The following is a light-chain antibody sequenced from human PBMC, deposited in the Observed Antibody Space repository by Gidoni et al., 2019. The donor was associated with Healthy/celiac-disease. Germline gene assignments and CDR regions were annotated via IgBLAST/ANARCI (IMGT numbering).Light chain of an antibody. V-gene: IGKV1-39*01. CDR1: QSISSY. CDR3: QQCYSTPHT. J-gene: IGKJ3*01. Sequence: DIQLTESPSSRSASVGDSVTISWRASQSISSYLDWYQQKPGKAPKLLIYAASSLPSGVPSRFSGSGSGTDFTLTISSLQPEDFATYYCQQCYSTPHTFGPGTKVDIK. CDR2: AAS.